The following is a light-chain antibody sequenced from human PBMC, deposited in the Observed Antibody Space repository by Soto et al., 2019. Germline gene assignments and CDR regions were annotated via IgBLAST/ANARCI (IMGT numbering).Light chain of an antibody. Sequence: EIVMTQSPATLSVSPGERATLSCRAGQNIHTNLAWYQQKPGQAPRLLFYGASTGATGLPARFSGSGSGTEFTLTINSLQAEDCAVYYCQQRTNWPPITFGLGTRLEIK. CDR2: GAS. J-gene: IGKJ5*01. CDR1: QNIHTN. CDR3: QQRTNWPPIT. V-gene: IGKV3-15*01.